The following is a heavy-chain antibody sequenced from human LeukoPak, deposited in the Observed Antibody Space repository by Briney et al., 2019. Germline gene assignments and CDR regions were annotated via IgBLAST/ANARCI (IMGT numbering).Heavy chain of an antibody. J-gene: IGHJ4*02. CDR2: IYYSGST. Sequence: SETLSLTCTVSGGSISSSSYYWGWIRQPPGKGLEWIGSIYYSGSTYYNPSLKSRVTISVDTSKNQFSLKLSSVTAADTAVYYCARDEGRYSYGPRPLIWGQGTLVTVSS. D-gene: IGHD5-18*01. V-gene: IGHV4-39*07. CDR1: GGSISSSSYY. CDR3: ARDEGRYSYGPRPLI.